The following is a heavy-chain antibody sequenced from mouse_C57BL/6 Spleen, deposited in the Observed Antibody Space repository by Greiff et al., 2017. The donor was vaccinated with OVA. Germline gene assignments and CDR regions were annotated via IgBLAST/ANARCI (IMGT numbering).Heavy chain of an antibody. J-gene: IGHJ2*01. CDR2: IYPGDGDT. CDR3: AQEGGEVAGGY. D-gene: IGHD1-1*01. Sequence: QVQLKESGAELVKPGASVKISCKASGYAFSSYWMNWVKQRPGKGLEWIGQIYPGDGDTNYNGKFKGKATLTADKSSSTAYMQLSSLTSEDSAVYFCAQEGGEVAGGYWGQGTTLTVSS. CDR1: GYAFSSYW. V-gene: IGHV1-80*01.